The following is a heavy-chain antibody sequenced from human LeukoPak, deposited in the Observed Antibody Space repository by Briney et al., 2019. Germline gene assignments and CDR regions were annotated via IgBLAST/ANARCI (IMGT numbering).Heavy chain of an antibody. Sequence: ASVKVSCKDSGYTFTGYYMHWVRQAPGQGLEWMGWINPNSGGANFAQKFQGRVTMTRDTSISTAYMELSRLTSDDTAVYYCARDYYGDYYCEYWGQGTLVTVSS. J-gene: IGHJ4*02. CDR2: INPNSGGA. V-gene: IGHV1-2*02. CDR3: ARDYYGDYYCEY. CDR1: GYTFTGYY. D-gene: IGHD4-17*01.